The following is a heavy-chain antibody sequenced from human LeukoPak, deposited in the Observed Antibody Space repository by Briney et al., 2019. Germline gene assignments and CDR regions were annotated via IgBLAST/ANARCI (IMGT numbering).Heavy chain of an antibody. CDR3: ARGSPNEYDSSGYYSPLGY. CDR2: INWNSGDI. Sequence: GGSLRLSCAASGFTFDDYVMSWVRQAPGKGLEWVSGINWNSGDIAYAASVKGRFTISRDNAKNSLYLQMNSLRAEDTAVYYCARGSPNEYDSSGYYSPLGYWGQGTLVIVST. V-gene: IGHV3-9*01. D-gene: IGHD3-22*01. J-gene: IGHJ4*02. CDR1: GFTFDDYV.